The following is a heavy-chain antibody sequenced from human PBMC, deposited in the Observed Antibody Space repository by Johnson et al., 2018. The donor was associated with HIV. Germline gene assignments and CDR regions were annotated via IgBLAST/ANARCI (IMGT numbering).Heavy chain of an antibody. CDR1: GFMFSRYC. D-gene: IGHD1-26*01. V-gene: IGHV3-7*05. J-gene: IGHJ3*02. CDR3: ARAGSGSACAFDI. Sequence: VQLVESGGGLVQPGGSLRLSCAASGFMFSRYCMNWVRQAPGKRLEWVANINQGGSEKYYVDSVKGRFTISRDNAKNSMYLQMNSLRAEDAAVYYCARAGSGSACAFDIWCQGTMVTVTS. CDR2: INQGGSEK.